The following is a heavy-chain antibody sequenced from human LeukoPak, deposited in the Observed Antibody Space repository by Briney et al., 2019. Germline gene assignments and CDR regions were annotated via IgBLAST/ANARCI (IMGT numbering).Heavy chain of an antibody. CDR1: GYTFTGYY. Sequence: ASVKVSCKASGYTFTGYYMHWVRQAPGQGLVWMGWINPNSGGTNYAQKFQGRVTMTRDTSISTAYMELSRLRSDDTAVYYCARVDREYDAFDIWGQGTMVTVSS. J-gene: IGHJ3*02. CDR2: INPNSGGT. D-gene: IGHD5-12*01. CDR3: ARVDREYDAFDI. V-gene: IGHV1-2*02.